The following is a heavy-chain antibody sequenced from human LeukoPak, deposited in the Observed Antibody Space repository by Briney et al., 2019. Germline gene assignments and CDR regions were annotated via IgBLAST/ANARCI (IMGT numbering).Heavy chain of an antibody. CDR1: GFTFSSYA. D-gene: IGHD3-22*01. Sequence: GGSLRLSCAASGFTFSSYAMGWVRQAPGKGLEWVSAISGSSGSTSYADSVKGRFTISRDNSKNTLYLQMNSLRTEDTAVYYCARGGSYFDISGYYFYWGQGTLVTVSS. CDR2: ISGSSGST. CDR3: ARGGSYFDISGYYFY. J-gene: IGHJ4*02. V-gene: IGHV3-23*01.